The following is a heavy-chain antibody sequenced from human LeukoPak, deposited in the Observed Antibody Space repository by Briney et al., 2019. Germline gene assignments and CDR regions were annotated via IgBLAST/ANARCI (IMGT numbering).Heavy chain of an antibody. J-gene: IGHJ4*02. D-gene: IGHD4-17*01. V-gene: IGHV4-30-4*08. CDR2: IYYSGST. Sequence: SETLSLTCTVSGGSISSGDYYWSWIRQPPGKGLEWIGYIYYSGSTYYNPSLKSRVTISVDTSKNQFSLKLSSVTAADTAVYYCARYYGDGAVVFDYWGQGTLVTVS. CDR1: GGSISSGDYY. CDR3: ARYYGDGAVVFDY.